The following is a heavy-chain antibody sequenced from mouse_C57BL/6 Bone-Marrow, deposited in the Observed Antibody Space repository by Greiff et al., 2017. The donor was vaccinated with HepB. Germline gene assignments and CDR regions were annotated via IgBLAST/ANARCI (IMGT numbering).Heavy chain of an antibody. CDR2: INPNNGGT. J-gene: IGHJ2*01. CDR1: GYTFTDYY. D-gene: IGHD1-1*01. Sequence: VQLQQSGPELVKPGASVKISCKASGYTFTDYYMNWVKQSHGKSLEWIGDINPNNGGTSYNQKFKGKATLTVDKSSSTAYMELRSLTSEDSAVYYCARSNYYGSSLYYSDYWGQGTTLTVSS. V-gene: IGHV1-26*01. CDR3: ARSNYYGSSLYYSDY.